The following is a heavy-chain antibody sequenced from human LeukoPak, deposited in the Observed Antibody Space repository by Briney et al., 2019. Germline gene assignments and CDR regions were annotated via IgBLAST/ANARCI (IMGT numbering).Heavy chain of an antibody. CDR3: TIAAAGHPIDY. CDR2: ISGSGGST. D-gene: IGHD6-13*01. CDR1: GFTFSSYA. J-gene: IGHJ4*02. Sequence: GGSLRLSCAASGFTFSSYAMSWVRQAPGKGLEWVSAISGSGGSTYYADAVKGRFTISRDNSKNTLYLQMNSLRAEDTAVYYCTIAAAGHPIDYWGQGTLVTVSS. V-gene: IGHV3-23*01.